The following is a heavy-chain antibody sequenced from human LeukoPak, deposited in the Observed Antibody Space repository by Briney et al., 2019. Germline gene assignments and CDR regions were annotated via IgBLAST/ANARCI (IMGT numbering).Heavy chain of an antibody. V-gene: IGHV1-46*01. CDR2: INPSGGST. D-gene: IGHD6-13*01. CDR1: GYTFTTHY. J-gene: IGHJ4*02. CDR3: AREALISSSYDY. Sequence: ASVKVSCETSGYTFTTHYMHWVRQAPGQGLEWMGIINPSGGSTSYAQKFQGRVTMTRDTSTSTVYMELSSLRSEDTAVYYCAREALISSSYDYWGQGTLVTVSS.